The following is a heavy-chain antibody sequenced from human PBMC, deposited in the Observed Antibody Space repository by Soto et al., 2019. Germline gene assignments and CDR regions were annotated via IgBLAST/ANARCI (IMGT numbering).Heavy chain of an antibody. V-gene: IGHV2-5*02. CDR3: AHRGYYNWFDP. D-gene: IGHD2-15*01. CDR2: IYWDDDK. J-gene: IGHJ5*02. Sequence: QITLKESGPTLVKPTQTLTLTCTSSGVSLSTSGVGVGWIRQPPGKALEWLALIYWDDDKRYSPSLKSRLTITKDTSKNQVVLTMTNMDPVDTATYYCAHRGYYNWFDPWGQGTLVTVSS. CDR1: GVSLSTSGVG.